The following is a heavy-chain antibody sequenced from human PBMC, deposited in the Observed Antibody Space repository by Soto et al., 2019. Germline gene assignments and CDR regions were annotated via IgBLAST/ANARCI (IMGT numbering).Heavy chain of an antibody. D-gene: IGHD3-22*01. Sequence: PSETLSLTCSVSGSSMTTYYWHWIRQAPGKGLEWIGFIYNSGRGSTGSNPSLTSRVTFSIETSKNQFSLKLDSATAADTAVYYCARDYYDSSGDGAFDIWGQGTMVTVSS. CDR3: ARDYYDSSGDGAFDI. V-gene: IGHV4-59*01. CDR2: IYNSGRGST. CDR1: GSSMTTYY. J-gene: IGHJ3*02.